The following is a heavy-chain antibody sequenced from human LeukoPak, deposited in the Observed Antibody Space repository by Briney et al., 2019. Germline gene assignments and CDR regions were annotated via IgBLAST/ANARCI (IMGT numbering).Heavy chain of an antibody. CDR2: IYYSGST. CDR3: ARSSSMVRGVIIVFAFDI. CDR1: GGSISSGDYY. D-gene: IGHD3-10*01. J-gene: IGHJ3*02. V-gene: IGHV4-30-4*01. Sequence: PSETLSLTCTVSGGSISSGDYYWRWIRQPPGRGRGWIGYIYYSGSTYYNPSLKSRVTISVDTSKNQFSLKLSSVTAADTAVYYCARSSSMVRGVIIVFAFDIWGQGTMVTVSS.